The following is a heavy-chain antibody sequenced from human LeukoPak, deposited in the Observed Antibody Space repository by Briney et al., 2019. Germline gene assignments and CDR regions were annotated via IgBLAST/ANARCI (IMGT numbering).Heavy chain of an antibody. CDR3: ASPSSVWGSGFDI. V-gene: IGHV5-51*01. Sequence: GESLKISCKGSGYSFTSYWIGWVRQMPGKGLEWMGIIYPGDSDTRYSPSFQGQVTISADKSISTAYLQWSSLKASDTAMYYCASPSSVWGSGFDIWGQGTMVTVSS. CDR1: GYSFTSYW. CDR2: IYPGDSDT. D-gene: IGHD6-19*01. J-gene: IGHJ3*02.